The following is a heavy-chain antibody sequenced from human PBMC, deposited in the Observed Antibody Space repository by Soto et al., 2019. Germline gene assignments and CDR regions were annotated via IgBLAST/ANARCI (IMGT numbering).Heavy chain of an antibody. D-gene: IGHD3-22*01. CDR1: GFIFSNYG. CDR2: IWYDGSHK. J-gene: IGHJ2*01. Sequence: QVQLVESGGGVVQPGRSLRLSCAASGFIFSNYGMHWVRQAPGKGLEWVAVIWYDGSHKSYADSVKGRFTISRDNSKNTLFLQMNSLRAEDTAVYYCARDRYSYDSRAYQGVDWYFDLWGRGTLVTVSS. V-gene: IGHV3-33*01. CDR3: ARDRYSYDSRAYQGVDWYFDL.